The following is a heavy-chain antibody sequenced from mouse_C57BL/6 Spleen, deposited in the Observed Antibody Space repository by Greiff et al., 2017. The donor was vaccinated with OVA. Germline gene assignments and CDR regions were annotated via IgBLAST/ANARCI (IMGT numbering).Heavy chain of an antibody. CDR2: ISNKASGNNT. J-gene: IGHJ2*01. CDR1: GFTFTDYY. CDR3: ARNSYEHEGFCY. Sequence: EVKLMESGGGLVQPGGSLSLSCAASGFTFTDYYMSWVSQPPGKALEWMGYISNKASGNNTNESASVKGRFTISRDNSQSILYLQMHALRAEDSATYSCARNSYEHEGFCYWGQGTTLTVSS. V-gene: IGHV7-3*01. D-gene: IGHD2-10*02.